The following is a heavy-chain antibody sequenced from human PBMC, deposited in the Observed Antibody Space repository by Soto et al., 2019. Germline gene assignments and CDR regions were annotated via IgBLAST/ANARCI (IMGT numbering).Heavy chain of an antibody. CDR2: INTDGSTT. Sequence: GGSLRLSCAASGFTFSNYWMHWVRQAPGKGPVWVSRINTDGSTTNYADSVKGRFTISRDNAKNTLYLQTNSLGAEDTAVYYCARDLGGYASHWGQGTLVTVSS. D-gene: IGHD3-16*01. V-gene: IGHV3-74*01. CDR1: GFTFSNYW. J-gene: IGHJ4*02. CDR3: ARDLGGYASH.